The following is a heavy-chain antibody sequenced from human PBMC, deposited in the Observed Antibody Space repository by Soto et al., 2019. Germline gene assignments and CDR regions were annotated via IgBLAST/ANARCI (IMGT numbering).Heavy chain of an antibody. CDR1: GGSISSYY. V-gene: IGHV4-59*01. CDR3: ARVRIQLWYPFDY. CDR2: IYYRGST. D-gene: IGHD5-18*01. J-gene: IGHJ4*02. Sequence: QVQLQESGPGLVKPSETLSLTCTVSGGSISSYYWCWIRQPPGKGLEWIGYIYYRGSTNYNPSLKSRVTISVDTSKNQFSLKLSSVTAADTAVYYCARVRIQLWYPFDYWGQGTLVTVSS.